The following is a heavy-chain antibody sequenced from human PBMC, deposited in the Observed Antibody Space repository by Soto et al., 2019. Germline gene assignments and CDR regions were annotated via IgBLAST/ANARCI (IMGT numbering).Heavy chain of an antibody. J-gene: IGHJ4*02. V-gene: IGHV3-30*18. CDR1: GFTFSSYG. D-gene: IGHD2-15*01. CDR3: AKGSHGFDY. CDR2: ISYDGSNK. Sequence: QVQLVESGGGVVQPGRSLRLSCAASGFTFSSYGMHWVRQAPGKGLEWVAVISYDGSNKYYADSVKGRFTISRDNSKNTLYLQMNSLRAEDTAVYYCAKGSHGFDYWGQGTLVTVS.